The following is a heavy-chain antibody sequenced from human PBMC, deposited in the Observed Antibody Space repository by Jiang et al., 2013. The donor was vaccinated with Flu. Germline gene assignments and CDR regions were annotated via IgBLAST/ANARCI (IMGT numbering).Heavy chain of an antibody. CDR2: IVPIFGTA. J-gene: IGHJ4*01. V-gene: IGHV1-69*01. Sequence: QLVESGAEVKKPGSSVKVSCRASGDTFRTYIINWVRQAPGQGLEWMGGIVPIFGTADYAQKFQDRVTITADESTGTVYMELSSLTTEDTAIYYCARDKRGNCGGDCFYHYFHYWGQGTLVTVSS. CDR3: ARDKRGNCGGDCFYHYFHY. D-gene: IGHD2-21*02. CDR1: GDTFRTYI.